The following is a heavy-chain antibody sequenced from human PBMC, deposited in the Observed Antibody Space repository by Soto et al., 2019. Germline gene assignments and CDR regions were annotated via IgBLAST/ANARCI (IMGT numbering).Heavy chain of an antibody. Sequence: SETLSLTCAVYGGSFSGYYWSWIRQPPGKGLEWIGEINHSGSTNYNPSLKSRVTISVDTSKNQFSLKLSSVTAADTAVYYCAIVYYYGSGSYYNRGFWFDPWGQGTLVTVSS. CDR1: GGSFSGYY. D-gene: IGHD3-10*01. CDR3: AIVYYYGSGSYYNRGFWFDP. V-gene: IGHV4-34*01. CDR2: INHSGST. J-gene: IGHJ5*02.